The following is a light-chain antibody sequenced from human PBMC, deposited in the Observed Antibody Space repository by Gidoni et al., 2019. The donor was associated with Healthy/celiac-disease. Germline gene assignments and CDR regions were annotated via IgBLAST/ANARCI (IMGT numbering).Light chain of an antibody. CDR1: QSISSW. Sequence: DIQMTQSPSTLSASVGDRVTITCRASQSISSWLSWYQQKPGKAPKLLIYEASSLESGVPSRSSSSGAGTEFTLTISSLQPDDFATYYCQQYNSYSYTFGQGTKLEIK. V-gene: IGKV1-5*03. CDR3: QQYNSYSYT. CDR2: EAS. J-gene: IGKJ2*01.